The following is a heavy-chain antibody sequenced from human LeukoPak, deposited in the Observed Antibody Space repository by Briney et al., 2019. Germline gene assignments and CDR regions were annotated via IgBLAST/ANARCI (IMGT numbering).Heavy chain of an antibody. D-gene: IGHD6-13*01. Sequence: SETLSLTSTVSGXTISSYYWTWLRQPPGKGREWMGNIYYTGSTSYNPSLKSRVTISMDTSKDQFSLKLSSVTAADTAVYYCAREAVAAAEVDYWGQGTLVTVSS. V-gene: IGHV4-59*12. CDR3: AREAVAAAEVDY. CDR1: GXTISSYY. CDR2: IYYTGST. J-gene: IGHJ4*02.